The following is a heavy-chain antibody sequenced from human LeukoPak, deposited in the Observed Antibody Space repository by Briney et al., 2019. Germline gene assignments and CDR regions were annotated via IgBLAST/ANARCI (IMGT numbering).Heavy chain of an antibody. J-gene: IGHJ3*02. D-gene: IGHD2-2*01. Sequence: GGFLRLSCAASGFTFDDYAMHWVRQAPGKGLEWVSGISWNSGSIGYADSVKGRFTISRDNAKNSLYLQMNSLRAEDTALYYCAKAPLGYCSSTSCYLGAFDIWGQGTMVTVSS. CDR3: AKAPLGYCSSTSCYLGAFDI. CDR2: ISWNSGSI. V-gene: IGHV3-9*01. CDR1: GFTFDDYA.